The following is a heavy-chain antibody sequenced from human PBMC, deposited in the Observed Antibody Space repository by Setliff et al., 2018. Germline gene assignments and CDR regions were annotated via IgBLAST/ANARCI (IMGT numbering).Heavy chain of an antibody. Sequence: SVKVSCKASGGTFSSYTIGWVRQAPGQGLEWMGGIIPIFGTANYAQKFQGRVTITTDESTSTAYMELSSLRSEDTAVYYCARDRIPSSSWYGLNWFDPWGQGTLVTVSS. V-gene: IGHV1-69*05. CDR1: GGTFSSYT. CDR3: ARDRIPSSSWYGLNWFDP. J-gene: IGHJ5*02. CDR2: IIPIFGTA. D-gene: IGHD6-13*01.